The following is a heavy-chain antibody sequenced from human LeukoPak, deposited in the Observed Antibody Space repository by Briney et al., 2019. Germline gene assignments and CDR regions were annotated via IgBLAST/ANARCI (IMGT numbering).Heavy chain of an antibody. Sequence: GSLRLSCAASGFTFSSYSMNWVRQAPGKGLEWVSSISSSSSYIYYADSVKGRFTISRDNAKNSLYLQMNSLRAEDTAVYYCARDFSRIAVAGHFDYWGQGTLVTVSS. V-gene: IGHV3-21*01. D-gene: IGHD6-19*01. J-gene: IGHJ4*02. CDR3: ARDFSRIAVAGHFDY. CDR1: GFTFSSYS. CDR2: ISSSSSYI.